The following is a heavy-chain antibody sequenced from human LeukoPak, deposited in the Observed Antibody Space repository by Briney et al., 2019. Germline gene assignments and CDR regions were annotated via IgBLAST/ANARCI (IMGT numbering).Heavy chain of an antibody. Sequence: GESLRVSCAASGFTFDDYAMNWVRQVPGRGLEWVSGINWNGRITEYADSVKDRFTISRQNTKNSLYLYMNNLGGEDTALYFCARGSVQLWLRDTYYYMDVWGKGTTVTVSS. V-gene: IGHV3-20*04. J-gene: IGHJ6*03. CDR3: ARGSVQLWLRDTYYYMDV. CDR1: GFTFDDYA. D-gene: IGHD5-18*01. CDR2: INWNGRIT.